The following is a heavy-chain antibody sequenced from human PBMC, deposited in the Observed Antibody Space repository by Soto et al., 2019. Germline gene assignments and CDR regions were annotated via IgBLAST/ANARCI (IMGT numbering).Heavy chain of an antibody. V-gene: IGHV4-34*01. CDR3: ARGAGDYTRYYFDY. CDR2: INHSGST. Sequence: SETLSLTCAVYGGSFSGYYWSWVGQPPGRGLEWIGEINHSGSTNYNPSLKSRVTISVDTSKNQFSLKLSSVTAADTAVYYCARGAGDYTRYYFDYWGQGTLVTVSS. CDR1: GGSFSGYY. D-gene: IGHD4-17*01. J-gene: IGHJ4*02.